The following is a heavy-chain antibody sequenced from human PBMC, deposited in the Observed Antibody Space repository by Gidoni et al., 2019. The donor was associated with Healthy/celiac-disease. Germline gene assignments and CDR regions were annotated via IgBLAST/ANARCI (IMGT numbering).Heavy chain of an antibody. V-gene: IGHV3-21*01. Sequence: EVQLVESGGGLVKPGGSLRLSCAASGFTFRSYSMHWVRQAPGKGLEWVSSISSSSSYIYYADSVKGRFTISRDNAKNSLYLQMNSLRAEDTAVYYCASMVYDYIWGSYRLKGYFDYWGQGTLVTVSS. CDR1: GFTFRSYS. D-gene: IGHD3-16*02. CDR3: ASMVYDYIWGSYRLKGYFDY. J-gene: IGHJ4*02. CDR2: ISSSSSYI.